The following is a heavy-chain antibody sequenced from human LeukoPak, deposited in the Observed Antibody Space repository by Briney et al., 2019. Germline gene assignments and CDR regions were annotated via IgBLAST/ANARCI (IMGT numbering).Heavy chain of an antibody. J-gene: IGHJ3*01. D-gene: IGHD1-14*01. CDR3: TKDRARTLNAFDF. CDR1: GFTFDDYA. Sequence: PGGSLRLSCAASGFTFDDYAMHWVRQAPGKGLEWASGITWNSGNIGYADSVKGRFTISRDNAKNSLYLQMNSLRAEDTALYYCTKDRARTLNAFDFWGQGTMVTVSS. V-gene: IGHV3-9*01. CDR2: ITWNSGNI.